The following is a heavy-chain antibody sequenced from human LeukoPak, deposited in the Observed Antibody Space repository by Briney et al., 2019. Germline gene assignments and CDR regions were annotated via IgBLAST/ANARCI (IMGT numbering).Heavy chain of an antibody. D-gene: IGHD1-26*01. CDR2: ISYDGSNK. J-gene: IGHJ6*02. V-gene: IGHV3-30*04. CDR1: GFTFSSYA. Sequence: GRSLRLSCAASGFTFSSYAMHWVRQAPGKGLEWVAVISYDGSNKYYADSVKGRFTISRDNSKNTLYLQMNSLRAEDTAVYYCARDQLVGWFWTNYYYYGMDVWGQGTTVTVSS. CDR3: ARDQLVGWFWTNYYYYGMDV.